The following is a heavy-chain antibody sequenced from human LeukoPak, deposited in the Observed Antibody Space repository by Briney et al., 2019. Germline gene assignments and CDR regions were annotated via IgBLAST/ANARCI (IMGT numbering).Heavy chain of an antibody. Sequence: GGSLRLSCAASGFTFSSYAMSWVRQAPGKGLEWVSVIGGSGGNTYYADSVKGRFTISRDNSKNTLYLQMNSLRAEDTAVYYCAKDVLVGSSWLGELLSYWGQGTLVTVSS. V-gene: IGHV3-23*01. CDR2: IGGSGGNT. CDR1: GFTFSSYA. CDR3: AKDVLVGSSWLGELLSY. J-gene: IGHJ4*02. D-gene: IGHD3-10*01.